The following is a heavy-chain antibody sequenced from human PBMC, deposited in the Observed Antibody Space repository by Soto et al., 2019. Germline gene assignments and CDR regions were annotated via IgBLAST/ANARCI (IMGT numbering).Heavy chain of an antibody. Sequence: APVKVSCKASGRTFNNYAISWVRQAPGIGFEWLGVIIPIGGTPEHAQKFQGRVTISADESTNTAYMELSSLRSEDTAVYYCATNYYDGSGHYFIFEHWGQGTLVTVSS. CDR2: IIPIGGTP. J-gene: IGHJ4*02. CDR3: ATNYYDGSGHYFIFEH. D-gene: IGHD3-22*01. V-gene: IGHV1-69*13. CDR1: GRTFNNYA.